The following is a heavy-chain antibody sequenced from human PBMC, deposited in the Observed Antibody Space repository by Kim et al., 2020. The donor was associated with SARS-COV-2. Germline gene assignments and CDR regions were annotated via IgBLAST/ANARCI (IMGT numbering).Heavy chain of an antibody. Sequence: GGSLRLSCAASGFTFDDYAMNWVRQAPGKGLEWVSGISGSSGSIGYADSVKGRFTISRDNAKNSLYLQMNSLTSEDTALYYCAKDLVGWNDILTGWDYWGRGTLVTLSP. D-gene: IGHD3-9*01. CDR2: ISGSSGSI. CDR1: GFTFDDYA. V-gene: IGHV3-9*01. J-gene: IGHJ4*02. CDR3: AKDLVGWNDILTGWDY.